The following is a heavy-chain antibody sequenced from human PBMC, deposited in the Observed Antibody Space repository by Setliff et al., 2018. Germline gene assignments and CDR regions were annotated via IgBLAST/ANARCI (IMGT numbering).Heavy chain of an antibody. CDR2: ISWNSGST. J-gene: IGHJ2*01. Sequence: GGSLRLSCAASGFTFDDYAVHWVRQAPGKGLEWVSGISWNSGSTGYADSVKGRFTISRDNAKNSLYLQMNSLRAEDTALYHCARDCRYCSGGSPYWYFDLWGRGILVTVSS. V-gene: IGHV3-20*01. D-gene: IGHD2-15*01. CDR1: GFTFDDYA. CDR3: ARDCRYCSGGSPYWYFDL.